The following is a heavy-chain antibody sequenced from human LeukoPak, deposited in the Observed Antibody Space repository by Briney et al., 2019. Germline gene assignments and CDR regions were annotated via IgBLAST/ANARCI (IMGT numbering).Heavy chain of an antibody. CDR2: INHSGST. V-gene: IGHV4-34*01. CDR1: GGSFSGYY. CDR3: ARGNGEELLIHYGMDV. Sequence: SETLSLTCAVYGGSFSGYYWSWLRQPPGKGLEWIGEINHSGSTNYNPSLKSRVTISVDTSKNQFSLKLSSVTAADTAVYYCARGNGEELLIHYGMDVWGQGTTVTVSS. D-gene: IGHD1-26*01. J-gene: IGHJ6*02.